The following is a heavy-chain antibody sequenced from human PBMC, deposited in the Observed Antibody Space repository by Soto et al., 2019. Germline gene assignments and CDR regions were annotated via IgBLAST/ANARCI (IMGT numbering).Heavy chain of an antibody. V-gene: IGHV4-39*01. CDR1: GGSISSSSYY. CDR3: ERLHGTTDWFDP. CDR2: IYYSGST. Sequence: PSETLSLTCTVSGGSISSSSYYWGWIRHPPGKGLEWIGSIYYSGSTYSNPSLNSRATISVDTSKTQFSLKMSSVTAADTAVYYWERLHGTTDWFDPWGQETLLTVS. D-gene: IGHD1-7*01. J-gene: IGHJ5*02.